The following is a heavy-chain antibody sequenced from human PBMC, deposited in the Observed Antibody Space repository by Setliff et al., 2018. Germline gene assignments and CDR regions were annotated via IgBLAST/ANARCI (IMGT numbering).Heavy chain of an antibody. CDR2: IGNGGGAV. J-gene: IGHJ4*02. V-gene: IGHV3-48*03. D-gene: IGHD2-15*01. CDR3: ARTCSGSGCYAGLES. Sequence: PGGSLRLSCAASGFTFSGYELNWVRQAPGKGLEWISYIGNGGGAVNYADSVKGRFTISRDNAKSSLYLQMNSLRPEDTAVYYCARTCSGSGCYAGLESWGQGTLVTVSS. CDR1: GFTFSGYE.